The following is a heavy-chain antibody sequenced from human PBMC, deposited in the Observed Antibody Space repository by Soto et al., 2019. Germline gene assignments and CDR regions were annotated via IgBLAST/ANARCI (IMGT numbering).Heavy chain of an antibody. CDR1: GYSFTSYW. J-gene: IGHJ6*03. D-gene: IGHD3-3*01. V-gene: IGHV5-51*01. CDR3: ARRRKGTDFWSGYKDYYYYYYMDV. Sequence: PGESLKISCKGSGYSFTSYWIGWVRQMPGKGLEWMGIIYPGDSDTRYSPSFQGQVTISADKSISTAYLQWSSLKASDTAMYYCARRRKGTDFWSGYKDYYYYYYMDVWGKGTTVTVSS. CDR2: IYPGDSDT.